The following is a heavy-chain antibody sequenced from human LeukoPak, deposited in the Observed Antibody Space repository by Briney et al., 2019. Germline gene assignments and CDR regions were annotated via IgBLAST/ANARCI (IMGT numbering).Heavy chain of an antibody. CDR2: IYTSGST. D-gene: IGHD2-15*01. J-gene: IGHJ4*02. CDR3: ARGLNKYCSGGSCYSGS. Sequence: SEALSLTCTVSGGSISSYYWSWIRQPAGKGLEWIGRIYTSGSTNYNPSLKSRVTISVDTSKNQFSLKLSSVTAADTAVYYCARGLNKYCSGGSCYSGSWGQGTLVTVSS. CDR1: GGSISSYY. V-gene: IGHV4-4*07.